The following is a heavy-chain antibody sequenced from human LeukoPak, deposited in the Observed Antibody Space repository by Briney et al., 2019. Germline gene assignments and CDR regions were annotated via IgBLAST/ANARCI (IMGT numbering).Heavy chain of an antibody. D-gene: IGHD2-15*01. V-gene: IGHV3-30*18. J-gene: IGHJ5*02. CDR1: GFTFSSNY. CDR2: ISYDGSDK. CDR3: AKGPGPYCSGGICYPNWFDP. Sequence: GGSLRLSCAASGFTFSSNYMSWVRQAPGKGLEWVAVISYDGSDKLYADSVKGRFTISRDNSKNTLYLQMNSLRAEDTAVYYCAKGPGPYCSGGICYPNWFDPWGQGTLVTVSS.